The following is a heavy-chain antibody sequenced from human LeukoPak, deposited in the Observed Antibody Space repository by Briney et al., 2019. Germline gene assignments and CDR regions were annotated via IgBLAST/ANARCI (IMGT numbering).Heavy chain of an antibody. CDR2: ISSSSSYI. Sequence: GGSLRLSCAASGFTFSTYNMNWVRQAPGKGLEWVSFISSSSSYIYYADSMRGRFTISRDNAKNSLYLQMSSLRVEDTAMYYCARDPPRSCTSGRCYGGFDYWGQGTLVTVSS. J-gene: IGHJ4*02. D-gene: IGHD2-15*01. CDR3: ARDPPRSCTSGRCYGGFDY. V-gene: IGHV3-21*01. CDR1: GFTFSTYN.